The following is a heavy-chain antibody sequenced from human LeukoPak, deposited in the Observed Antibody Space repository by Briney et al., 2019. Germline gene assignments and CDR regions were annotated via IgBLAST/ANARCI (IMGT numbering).Heavy chain of an antibody. Sequence: SETLTLTCAVYGGSFSGYYWGWIRQPPGKGLEWIGSIYYSGSTYYNPSLKSRVTISVDTSKNQFSLKLSSVTAADTAVYYCARHRTRVRDGYNPDFDYWGQGTLVTVSS. CDR1: GGSFSGYY. V-gene: IGHV4-39*01. CDR2: IYYSGST. D-gene: IGHD5-24*01. J-gene: IGHJ4*02. CDR3: ARHRTRVRDGYNPDFDY.